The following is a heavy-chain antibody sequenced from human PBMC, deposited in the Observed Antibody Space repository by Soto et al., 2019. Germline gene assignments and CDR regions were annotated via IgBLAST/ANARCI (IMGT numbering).Heavy chain of an antibody. CDR2: ISGSGGST. J-gene: IGHJ4*02. Sequence: GGSLRLSCAASGFTFSSYAMSWVRQAPGKGLEWVSAISGSGGSTYYADSVKGRLTISRDNSKKTLYLQMNSLRAEDTAVYYCAKDGPKRRWIVVVVAATLSYFDYWGQGTLVTVSS. V-gene: IGHV3-23*01. CDR3: AKDGPKRRWIVVVVAATLSYFDY. D-gene: IGHD2-15*01. CDR1: GFTFSSYA.